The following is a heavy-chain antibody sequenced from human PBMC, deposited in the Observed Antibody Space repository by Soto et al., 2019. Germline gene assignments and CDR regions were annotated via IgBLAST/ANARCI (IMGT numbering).Heavy chain of an antibody. V-gene: IGHV4-30-4*02. J-gene: IGHJ6*02. CDR2: IFSSGTT. Sequence: PGKGLEWIGYIFSSGTTYYNPSLKSRLTTSLDTSQNQFSLKLNSVTAADTAVYFCARVPSPFDYYYAMDVWGQGTTVTVSS. D-gene: IGHD3-16*01. CDR3: ARVPSPFDYYYAMDV.